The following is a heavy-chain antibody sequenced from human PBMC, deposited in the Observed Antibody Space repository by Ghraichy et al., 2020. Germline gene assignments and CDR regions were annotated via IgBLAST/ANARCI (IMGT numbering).Heavy chain of an antibody. D-gene: IGHD3-3*01. V-gene: IGHV4-39*01. CDR3: VRLREALQWLSPALMDV. CDR2: IFYSGST. Sequence: GSLRLSCTVSGAYISSNNYYWGWIRQPPGKGREWSGSIFYSGSTHYNPSLQSRVTMSVNTSKNQLSLNLSSVTAADTAVYYCVRLREALQWLSPALMDVWGQRTTVTVSS. CDR1: GAYISSNNYY. J-gene: IGHJ6*02.